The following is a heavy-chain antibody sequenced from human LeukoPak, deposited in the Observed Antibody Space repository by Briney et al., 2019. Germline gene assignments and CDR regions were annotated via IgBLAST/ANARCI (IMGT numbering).Heavy chain of an antibody. D-gene: IGHD4-11*01. J-gene: IGHJ4*02. Sequence: GGSLRLSCAASGFTFSSYAMHWVRQAPGKGLEWVAVISYDGSNKYYADSVKGRFTISRDNSKNTLYLQMNSLRAEDTAVYYCARAPDDYSNYPPDYWGQGTLVTVSS. CDR2: ISYDGSNK. V-gene: IGHV3-30-3*01. CDR1: GFTFSSYA. CDR3: ARAPDDYSNYPPDY.